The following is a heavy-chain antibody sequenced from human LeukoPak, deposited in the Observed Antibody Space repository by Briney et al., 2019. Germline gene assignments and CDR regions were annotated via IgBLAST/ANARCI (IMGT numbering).Heavy chain of an antibody. D-gene: IGHD6-13*01. CDR1: GFTFDDYA. CDR2: ISWNSGSI. Sequence: PGGSLRLSCAPSGFTFDDYAMHWVRHAPGKGLEWVSGISWNSGSIGYADSVKGRFTISRDNAKNSLYLQMNSLRAEDTALYYCAKDIDSSGWYTVGYFDYWGQGTLVTVSS. V-gene: IGHV3-9*01. J-gene: IGHJ4*02. CDR3: AKDIDSSGWYTVGYFDY.